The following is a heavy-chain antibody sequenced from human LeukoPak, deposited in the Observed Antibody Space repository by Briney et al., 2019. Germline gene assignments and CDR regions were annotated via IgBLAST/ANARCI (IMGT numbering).Heavy chain of an antibody. D-gene: IGHD5-18*01. V-gene: IGHV1-69*13. CDR3: ARDRRIFHSYGSFFDY. Sequence: SVKVSCKASGYTFTSYGISWVRQAPGQGLEWMGGIIPIFGTANYAQKFQGRVTITADESTSTAYMELSSLRSEDTAVYYCARDRRIFHSYGSFFDYWGQGTLVTVSS. CDR1: GYTFTSYG. J-gene: IGHJ4*02. CDR2: IIPIFGTA.